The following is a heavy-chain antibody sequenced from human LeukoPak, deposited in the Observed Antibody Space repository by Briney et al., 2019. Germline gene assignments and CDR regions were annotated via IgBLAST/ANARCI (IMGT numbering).Heavy chain of an antibody. V-gene: IGHV3-30*18. D-gene: IGHD3-22*01. CDR3: AKQRGYYDSSGYEFDY. CDR2: ISYDGSNK. CDR1: GFTFSSYG. J-gene: IGHJ4*02. Sequence: PGGSLRLSCAASGFTFSSYGMHWVRQAPGKGLEWVAVISYDGSNKYYADSVKGRFTISRDNSKNTLYLQMNSLRAEDTAVYYCAKQRGYYDSSGYEFDYWGQGTLVTVSS.